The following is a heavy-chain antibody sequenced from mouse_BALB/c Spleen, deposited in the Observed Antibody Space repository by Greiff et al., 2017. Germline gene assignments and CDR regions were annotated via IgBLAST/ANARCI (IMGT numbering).Heavy chain of an antibody. D-gene: IGHD2-4*01. CDR1: GYTFTSYT. Sequence: QVQLQQPAAELARPGASVKMSCKASGYTFTSYTMHWVKQRPGQGLEWIGYINPSSGYTEYNQKFKDKTTLTADKSSSTAYMQLSSLTSEDSAVYYCATYDYDEGTDAMDYWGQGTSVTVSS. CDR3: ATYDYDEGTDAMDY. V-gene: IGHV1-4*02. J-gene: IGHJ4*01. CDR2: INPSSGYT.